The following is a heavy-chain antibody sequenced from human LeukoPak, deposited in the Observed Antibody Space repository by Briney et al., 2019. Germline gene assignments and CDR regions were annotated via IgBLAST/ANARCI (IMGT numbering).Heavy chain of an antibody. CDR2: ISGSGGST. J-gene: IGHJ4*02. Sequence: GGSLRLSYAASGFTFSSYGMSWFRQAPGKGLEWLSAISGSGGSTYYADSVQGRFTISRDNSKNTLYLRMSSLRAEDTAVYYCANSPKSDYWGQGTLVTVSS. CDR1: GFTFSSYG. CDR3: ANSPKSDY. V-gene: IGHV3-23*01.